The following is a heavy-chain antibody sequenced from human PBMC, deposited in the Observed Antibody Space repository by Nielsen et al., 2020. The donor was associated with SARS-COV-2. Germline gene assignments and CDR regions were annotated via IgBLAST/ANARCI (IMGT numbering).Heavy chain of an antibody. J-gene: IGHJ4*02. V-gene: IGHV3-30*18. D-gene: IGHD1-26*01. Sequence: GESLKISCAASGFTFSSYGMHWVRQAPGKGLEWVAVISYDGSNKYYADSVKGRFTISRDNSKNTLYLQMNSLRAEDTAVYYCAKDFGSGSYYSFDYWGQGTLVTVSS. CDR3: AKDFGSGSYYSFDY. CDR2: ISYDGSNK. CDR1: GFTFSSYG.